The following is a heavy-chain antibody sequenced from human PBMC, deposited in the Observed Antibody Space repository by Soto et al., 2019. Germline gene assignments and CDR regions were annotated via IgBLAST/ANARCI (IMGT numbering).Heavy chain of an antibody. D-gene: IGHD1-1*01. J-gene: IGHJ4*02. V-gene: IGHV1-69*01. CDR1: GGTFSSYP. CDR2: IIPIFGTT. CDR3: ARPRTTATTKGYDY. Sequence: QVQLVQSGAEVKKPGSSVKVSCKASGGTFSSYPISWVRQAPGQGLEWMGGIIPIFGTTKYAQRFQGRVTITADESTSTAYMELSSLRSEDTAVYFCARPRTTATTKGYDYWGQGTRVTVSS.